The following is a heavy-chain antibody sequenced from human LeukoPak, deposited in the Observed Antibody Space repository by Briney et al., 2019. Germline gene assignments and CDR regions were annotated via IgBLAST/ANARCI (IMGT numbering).Heavy chain of an antibody. CDR2: ISWNSGSI. V-gene: IGHV3-9*01. J-gene: IGHJ1*01. CDR1: GFTFDDYA. D-gene: IGHD3-22*01. Sequence: QPGGSLRLSCAASGFTFDDYAMHWVRQAPGKGLEWVSGISWNSGSIGYADSVKGRFTISRDNAKNSLYLQMNSLRAEDTALYYCAKDISSRYYDSSGYYRLNFQHWGQGTLVTVSS. CDR3: AKDISSRYYDSSGYYRLNFQH.